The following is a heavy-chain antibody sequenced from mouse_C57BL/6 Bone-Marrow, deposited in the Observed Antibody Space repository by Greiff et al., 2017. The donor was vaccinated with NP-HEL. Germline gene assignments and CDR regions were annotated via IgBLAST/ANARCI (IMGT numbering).Heavy chain of an antibody. CDR3: ARSGARLYYFDY. V-gene: IGHV1-81*01. Sequence: VHLVESGAELARPGASVKLSCKASGYTFTSYGISWVKQRTGQGLEWIGEIYPRSGNTYYNEKFKGKATLTADKSSSTAYMELRSLTSEDSAVYFCARSGARLYYFDYWGQGTTLTVSS. CDR2: IYPRSGNT. J-gene: IGHJ2*01. CDR1: GYTFTSYG. D-gene: IGHD6-1*01.